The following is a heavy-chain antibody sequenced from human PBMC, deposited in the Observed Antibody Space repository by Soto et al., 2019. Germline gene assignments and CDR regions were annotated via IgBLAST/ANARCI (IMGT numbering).Heavy chain of an antibody. Sequence: PGESLKISCKGSGYSFTSYWISWVRQMPGKGLEWMGRIDPSDSYTNYSPSFQGHVTISADKSISTAYLQWSSLKASDTAMYYCAFTVVPAAIRGYYYGMDVWGQGTTVTVSS. CDR1: GYSFTSYW. CDR2: IDPSDSYT. CDR3: AFTVVPAAIRGYYYGMDV. V-gene: IGHV5-10-1*01. D-gene: IGHD2-2*02. J-gene: IGHJ6*02.